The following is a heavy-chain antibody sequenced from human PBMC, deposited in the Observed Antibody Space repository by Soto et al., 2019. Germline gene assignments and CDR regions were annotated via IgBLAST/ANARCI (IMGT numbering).Heavy chain of an antibody. CDR1: GFTFSSYA. CDR2: ISYDGNNK. D-gene: IGHD1-1*01. CDR3: VGEQNGQYNFDY. V-gene: IGHV3-30-3*01. J-gene: IGHJ4*02. Sequence: QVQLVESGGGVVQPGRSLRLSCAASGFTFSSYAMHWVRQAPVKGLEWVAVISYDGNNKYYADSVKGRLTLSRDNSKNTLYLQMNSLRAEDTAVYYCVGEQNGQYNFDYWGQGTLVTVSS.